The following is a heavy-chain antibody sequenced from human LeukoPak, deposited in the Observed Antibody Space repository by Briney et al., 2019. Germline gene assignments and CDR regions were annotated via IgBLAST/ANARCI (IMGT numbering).Heavy chain of an antibody. J-gene: IGHJ6*02. CDR1: GYTFTGYY. CDR2: INPNSGGT. CDR3: ARGLNYYYGMDV. Sequence: ASVKVSCKASGYTFTGYYMHWVRQAPGQGLEWMGWINPNSGGTNYAQKLQGRVTMTRDTSISTAYMELSRLRSDDTAVYYCARGLNYYYGMDVWGQGTTVTVSS. V-gene: IGHV1-2*02.